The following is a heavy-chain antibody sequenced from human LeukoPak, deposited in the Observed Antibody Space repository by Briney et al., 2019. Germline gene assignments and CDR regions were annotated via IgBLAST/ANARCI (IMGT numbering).Heavy chain of an antibody. J-gene: IGHJ4*02. CDR1: GXSISSYY. V-gene: IGHV4-59*08. CDR3: ARHSGDYFDY. D-gene: IGHD1-26*01. CDR2: IYYSGST. Sequence: SETLSLTCTVSGXSISSYYWSWVRQPPGKGLEWIGYIYYSGSTNYNPSLKSRVTISVDTSKNQFSLKLSSVTAADTAVYYCARHSGDYFDYWGQGTLVTVSS.